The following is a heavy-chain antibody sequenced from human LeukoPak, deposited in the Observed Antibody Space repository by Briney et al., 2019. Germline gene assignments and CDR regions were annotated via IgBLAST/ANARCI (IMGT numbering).Heavy chain of an antibody. D-gene: IGHD3-10*01. J-gene: IGHJ4*02. CDR1: GFTFSSYA. CDR2: ISYDGSNK. Sequence: GGSLRLSCAAPGFTFSSYAMHWVRQAPGKGLEWVAVISYDGSNKYYADSVKGRFTISRDNSKNTLYLQMNSLRAEDTAVYYCARITWTGSGSYFDYWGQGTLVTVSS. V-gene: IGHV3-30*04. CDR3: ARITWTGSGSYFDY.